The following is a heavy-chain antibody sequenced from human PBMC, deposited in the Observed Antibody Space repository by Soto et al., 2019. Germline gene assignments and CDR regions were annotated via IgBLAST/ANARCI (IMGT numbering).Heavy chain of an antibody. D-gene: IGHD2-2*01. CDR3: ARKVSAAKRSYYYYSLDV. J-gene: IGHJ6*02. V-gene: IGHV1-69*01. CDR2: LILMIATA. Sequence: QVQLVQSGAEVKKPGSSVKVSCQASGDTFTSHAINWVRQAPGQGLEWMGGLILMIATANYAQKFQARVTITADESTSTAYMELRSLRSENTAVYYCARKVSAAKRSYYYYSLDVWGQGTTVTVSS. CDR1: GDTFTSHA.